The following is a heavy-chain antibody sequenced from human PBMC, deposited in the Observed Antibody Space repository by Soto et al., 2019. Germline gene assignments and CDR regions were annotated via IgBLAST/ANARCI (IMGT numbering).Heavy chain of an antibody. V-gene: IGHV1-69*06. Sequence: SVKVSCKASGGTFSSYAISWVRQPAGQGLEWMGGVIPIFGTANYAQEFQGRVTITADKSTSTAYMELSSLRYEDTAVYYCASMAVAGTRPFWDAIDYWGQGTLVTVSS. CDR2: VIPIFGTA. CDR3: ASMAVAGTRPFWDAIDY. CDR1: GGTFSSYA. J-gene: IGHJ4*02. D-gene: IGHD6-19*01.